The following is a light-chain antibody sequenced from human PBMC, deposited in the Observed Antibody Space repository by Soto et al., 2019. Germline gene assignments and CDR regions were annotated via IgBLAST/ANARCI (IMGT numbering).Light chain of an antibody. J-gene: IGKJ1*01. Sequence: EIVLTQSPGNLSLSPGERATLSCRASQSVSNNYLTWYQQKPGQAPRLLIYGASNRATGIPDRFSGSGSGTEFTLTFSRLEPEDFALYYCQHYGSSGTFGQGTKVDIK. CDR2: GAS. CDR3: QHYGSSGT. V-gene: IGKV3-20*01. CDR1: QSVSNNY.